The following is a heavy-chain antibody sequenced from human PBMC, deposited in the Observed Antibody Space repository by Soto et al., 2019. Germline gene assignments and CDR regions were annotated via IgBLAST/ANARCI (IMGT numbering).Heavy chain of an antibody. V-gene: IGHV5-51*01. J-gene: IGHJ5*02. CDR1: SYAFSTYW. D-gene: IGHD2-8*02. Sequence: ESLQISCQRSSYAFSTYWLAWVRQMPGKGLEWMGIIYPGDSDTRYSPSFQGQVTISVDKSITTAYLQWSSLKASDTAMYYCARGYCSATIRDHLFDPSGQG. CDR2: IYPGDSDT. CDR3: ARGYCSATIRDHLFDP.